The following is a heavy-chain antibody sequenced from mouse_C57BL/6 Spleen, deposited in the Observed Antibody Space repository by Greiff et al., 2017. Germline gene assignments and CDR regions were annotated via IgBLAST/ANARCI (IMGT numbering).Heavy chain of an antibody. CDR1: GYTFTSYN. Sequence: LQQSGAELVRPGASVKMSCKASGYTFTSYNMHWVKQTPRQGLEWIGAIYPGNGATSYNQKFKGKATLTVDKSSSTAYMQLSSLTSEDSAVYCCARGGYYYGSSPFDYWGQGTTRTVSS. J-gene: IGHJ2*01. D-gene: IGHD1-1*01. V-gene: IGHV1-12*01. CDR2: IYPGNGAT. CDR3: ARGGYYYGSSPFDY.